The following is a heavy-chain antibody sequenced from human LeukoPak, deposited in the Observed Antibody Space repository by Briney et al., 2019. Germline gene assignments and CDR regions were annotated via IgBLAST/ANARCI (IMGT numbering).Heavy chain of an antibody. V-gene: IGHV3-30-3*01. J-gene: IGHJ4*02. CDR2: ISNDGSNK. D-gene: IGHD6-19*01. CDR1: GFTFSSCA. Sequence: GGSLRLSCAASGFTFSSCAMHWVRRAPGKGLEWVVVISNDGSNKYFPDSVKGRFTISRDNSNNTLYLQMNSLRPEDTAVYYCARVYSSGWSLPFDYWGQGTLVTVSS. CDR3: ARVYSSGWSLPFDY.